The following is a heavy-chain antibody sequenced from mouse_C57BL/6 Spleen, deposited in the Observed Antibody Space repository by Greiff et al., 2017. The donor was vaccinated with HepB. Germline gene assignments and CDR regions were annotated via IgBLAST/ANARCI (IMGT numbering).Heavy chain of an antibody. CDR3: AKNGYYGSSYVGWYFDV. CDR1: GFSLTSYG. Sequence: VQVVESGPGLVQPSQSLSITCTVSGFSLTSYGVHWVRQSPGKGLEWLGVIWRGGSTDYNAAFMSRLSITKDNSKSQVFFKMNSLQADDTAIYYCAKNGYYGSSYVGWYFDVWGTGTTVTVSS. J-gene: IGHJ1*03. D-gene: IGHD1-1*01. V-gene: IGHV2-5*01. CDR2: IWRGGST.